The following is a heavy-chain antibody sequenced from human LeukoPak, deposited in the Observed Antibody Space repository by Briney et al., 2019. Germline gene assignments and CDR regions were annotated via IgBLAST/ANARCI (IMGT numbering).Heavy chain of an antibody. CDR1: GGTFSSYA. J-gene: IGHJ5*02. CDR3: ARVTGSGSSFSYNWFDP. CDR2: IIPILGIA. Sequence: ASVKVSCKASGGTFSSYAISWVRQAPGQGLEWMGRIIPILGIANYAQKLQGRVMITADKSTSTAYMELSSLRSEDTAVYYCARVTGSGSSFSYNWFDPWGQGTLVTVSS. D-gene: IGHD3-10*01. V-gene: IGHV1-69*04.